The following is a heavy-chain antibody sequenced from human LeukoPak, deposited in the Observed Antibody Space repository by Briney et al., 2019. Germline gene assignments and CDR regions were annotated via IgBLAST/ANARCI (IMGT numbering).Heavy chain of an antibody. V-gene: IGHV4-31*03. CDR2: IYYSGST. Sequence: SETLSLTCTVSGGSISGGGYYWSWIRQHPGKGLEWIGYIYYSGSTYYNPSLKSRVTISADTSKNQFSLKLSSVTAADTAVYYCARGEAAAGKEYFQHWGQGTLVTVSS. CDR3: ARGEAAAGKEYFQH. J-gene: IGHJ1*01. CDR1: GGSISGGGYY. D-gene: IGHD6-13*01.